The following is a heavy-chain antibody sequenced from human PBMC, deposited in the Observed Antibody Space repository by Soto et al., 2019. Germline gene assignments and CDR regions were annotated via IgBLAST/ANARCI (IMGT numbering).Heavy chain of an antibody. Sequence: SETLSLTCSIYSGSFSGYYWSWIRQPPGKGLEWIGEISQSGNTNYSPPLKSRVSISIDTSKKQFSLNLASVSAADTAVYYCARAPKVSGSSQTRPDFWGQGTLVTVSS. CDR2: ISQSGNT. CDR1: SGSFSGYY. D-gene: IGHD6-6*01. V-gene: IGHV4-34*01. CDR3: ARAPKVSGSSQTRPDF. J-gene: IGHJ4*02.